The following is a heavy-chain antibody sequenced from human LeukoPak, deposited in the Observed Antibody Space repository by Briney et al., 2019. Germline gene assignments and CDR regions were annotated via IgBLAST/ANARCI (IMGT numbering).Heavy chain of an antibody. J-gene: IGHJ4*02. V-gene: IGHV3-30*02. CDR2: IRYDGSND. CDR1: GFTFSSYG. D-gene: IGHD3-3*01. CDR3: TKAKDGITIFGVADYYFDH. Sequence: PGGSLRLSCAASGFTFSSYGMHWVRQAPGKGLEWVAFIRYDGSNDHYADSVKGRFTISRDNPKNTLYLQMNRLRGEDTAVYYCTKAKDGITIFGVADYYFDHWGQGALVTVSS.